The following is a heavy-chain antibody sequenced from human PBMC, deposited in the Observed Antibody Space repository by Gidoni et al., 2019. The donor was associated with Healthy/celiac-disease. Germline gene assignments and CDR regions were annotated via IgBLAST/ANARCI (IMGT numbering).Heavy chain of an antibody. CDR3: RGVGATRLIDWFDP. D-gene: IGHD1-26*01. CDR1: SGSIRSSSYY. J-gene: IGHJ5*02. CDR2: IYYSGST. Sequence: QLPLPASGPRLVQPSETLSLTCTVSSGSIRSSSYYWGWIRQPPGKGLEWIGSIYYSGSTYYNPSLKSRVTISVDTSKNQFSLKLSSVTAADTAVYYCRGVGATRLIDWFDPWGQGTLVTVSS. V-gene: IGHV4-39*01.